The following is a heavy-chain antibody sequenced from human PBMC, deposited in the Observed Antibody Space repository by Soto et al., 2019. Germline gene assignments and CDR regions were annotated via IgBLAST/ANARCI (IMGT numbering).Heavy chain of an antibody. CDR3: ARGYCTSSDCNWNFDY. V-gene: IGHV3-48*03. Sequence: PGGALRVSCAASVFTFSIYEMNWVGQAPGKGLEWVSDITSTGSTRYYADSVKGRFTISRDNAKNSLYLQMNSLRAEDTAVYYCARGYCTSSDCNWNFDYWGQGTMVTVSS. CDR1: VFTFSIYE. D-gene: IGHD2-8*02. CDR2: ITSTGSTR. J-gene: IGHJ4*02.